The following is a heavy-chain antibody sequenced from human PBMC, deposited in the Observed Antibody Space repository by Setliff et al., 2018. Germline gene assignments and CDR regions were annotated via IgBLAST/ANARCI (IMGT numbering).Heavy chain of an antibody. V-gene: IGHV3-9*01. CDR1: GFTFDDYA. Sequence: PGGSLRLSCAASGFTFDDYAMHWVQQAPGKGLEWVSGISWNSGSIDYADSVKGRFTMSRDNAKNSLYLEMNSLRAEDTALYYCVRDTTSGWMLTNWGQGTLVTVSS. CDR2: ISWNSGSI. D-gene: IGHD6-25*01. J-gene: IGHJ4*02. CDR3: VRDTTSGWMLTN.